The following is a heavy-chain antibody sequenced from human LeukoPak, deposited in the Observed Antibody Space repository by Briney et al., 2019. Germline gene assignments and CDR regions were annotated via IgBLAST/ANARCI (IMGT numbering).Heavy chain of an antibody. J-gene: IGHJ6*03. CDR1: GDSIRSTSYY. V-gene: IGHV4-39*07. Sequence: SETLSLTCTVSGDSIRSTSYYWGWIRQPPGKGLEWIGSIYYSGNTYYNPSLMSRVTISVDTSKNQFSLHLSSVTAADTAVYYCARHPGYYYYYMDVWGKGTTVTISS. CDR3: ARHPGYYYYYMDV. CDR2: IYYSGNT.